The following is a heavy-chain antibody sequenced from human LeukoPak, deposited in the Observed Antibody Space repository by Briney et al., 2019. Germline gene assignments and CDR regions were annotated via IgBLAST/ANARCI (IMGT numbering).Heavy chain of an antibody. J-gene: IGHJ4*02. CDR2: INHSGST. D-gene: IGHD3-22*01. CDR3: AASGYYDLLDY. Sequence: SETLSLTCAVYGGSFSGCYWSWIRQPPGKGLEWIGEINHSGSTNYNPSLKSRVTISVDTSKNQFSLKLSSVTAADTAVYYCAASGYYDLLDYWGQGTLVTVSS. CDR1: GGSFSGCY. V-gene: IGHV4-34*01.